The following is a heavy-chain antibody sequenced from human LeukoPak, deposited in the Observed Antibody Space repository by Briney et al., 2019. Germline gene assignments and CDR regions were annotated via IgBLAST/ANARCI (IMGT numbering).Heavy chain of an antibody. V-gene: IGHV3-23*01. CDR2: LSHSGGDT. J-gene: IGHJ4*02. Sequence: GGSLRLSRAASGFTFANYAMSWVRQAPGKGLEWVSTLSHSGGDTYYADSVKGRFTISRDNSRNTLYLQMNSLRAEDAAVYYCASSSGYYYNYWGQGTLVTVSS. D-gene: IGHD3-22*01. CDR3: ASSSGYYYNY. CDR1: GFTFANYA.